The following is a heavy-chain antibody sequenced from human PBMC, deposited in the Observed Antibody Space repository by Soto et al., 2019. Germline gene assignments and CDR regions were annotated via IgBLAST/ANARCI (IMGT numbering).Heavy chain of an antibody. D-gene: IGHD3-3*01. CDR1: GYTFTSYD. V-gene: IGHV1-8*01. CDR2: MNPNSGNT. J-gene: IGHJ6*02. CDR3: ATFHDFRSGYYTYYYYGMDV. Sequence: ASVKVSCKASGYTFTSYDINWVRQATGQGLEWMGWMNPNSGNTGYAQKFQGRVTMTRNTSISTAYMELSSLRSEDTAVYYCATFHDFRSGYYTYYYYGMDVWGQGTTVTVSS.